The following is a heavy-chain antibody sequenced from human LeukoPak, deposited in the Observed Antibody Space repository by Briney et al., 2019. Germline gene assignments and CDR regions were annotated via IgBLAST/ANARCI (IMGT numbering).Heavy chain of an antibody. CDR1: GFAFSNYW. CDR2: INTDGSST. J-gene: IGHJ6*03. V-gene: IGHV3-74*01. D-gene: IGHD2-2*01. Sequence: PGGSLRLSCAASGFAFSNYWMHWVRQAPGKGLVWVSRINTDGSSTSYADSVKGRFTISRDNAKNTLYLQMNSLRAEDTAVYYCARGPHCSSTGCSDYYYYYMDVWGKGTTVTVSS. CDR3: ARGPHCSSTGCSDYYYYYMDV.